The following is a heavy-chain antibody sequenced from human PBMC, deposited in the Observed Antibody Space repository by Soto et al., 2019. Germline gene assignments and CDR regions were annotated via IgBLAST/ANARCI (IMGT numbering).Heavy chain of an antibody. CDR3: ARRIVLVTAPDY. Sequence: QVQLVQSGAEEKKPGASVKVSCKASGYTFTSYAMHWVRQAPGQRLEWMGWINAGNGNTKNSQKFQGRVTITRDTSASTAYMALSILRSEDTAVYSCARRIVLVTAPDYWGQGTLVTVSS. V-gene: IGHV1-3*05. J-gene: IGHJ4*02. CDR1: GYTFTSYA. D-gene: IGHD2-21*02. CDR2: INAGNGNT.